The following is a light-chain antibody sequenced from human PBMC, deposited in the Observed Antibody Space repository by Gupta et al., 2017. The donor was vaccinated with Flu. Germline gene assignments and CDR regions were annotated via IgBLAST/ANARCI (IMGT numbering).Light chain of an antibody. CDR2: GAS. V-gene: IGKV3-15*01. J-gene: IGKJ5*01. CDR3: QKYNNWLLT. CDR1: QSVSSN. Sequence: EIVMTQSPATLSVSPGERATLSCRASQSVSSNLAWYQQKPGQDPRLLIYGASTRATGMPARFSGSGSGTEFTLTISSLQSEDFAVYYCQKYNNWLLTFGQGTRLEIK.